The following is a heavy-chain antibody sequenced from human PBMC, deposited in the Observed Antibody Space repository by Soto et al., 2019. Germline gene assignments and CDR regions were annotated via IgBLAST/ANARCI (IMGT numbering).Heavy chain of an antibody. CDR2: ISGSGGST. CDR1: GFTFSSYA. Sequence: SGGSLRLSCAASGFTFSSYAMSWVRQAPGKGLEWVSAISGSGGSTYYADSVKGRFTISRDNSKNTLYLQMNSLRAEDTAVYYCARTYYDFWSGETGIYYFDYWGQGTLVTVSS. J-gene: IGHJ4*02. CDR3: ARTYYDFWSGETGIYYFDY. V-gene: IGHV3-23*01. D-gene: IGHD3-3*01.